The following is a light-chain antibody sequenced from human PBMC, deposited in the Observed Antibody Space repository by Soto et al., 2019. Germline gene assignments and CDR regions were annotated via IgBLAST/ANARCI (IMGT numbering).Light chain of an antibody. CDR2: ANS. CDR3: QSYDTSLSGSYV. Sequence: QSVLTQPPSVSGAPAQRVIVSCTGSTSNIGAGYDVHWYQQLPGTSPQLLIFANSNRPSGVPDRFSASRSGSSASLTITGLQAEDEADYYCQSYDTSLSGSYVFGSGTKVTVL. J-gene: IGLJ1*01. CDR1: TSNIGAGYD. V-gene: IGLV1-40*01.